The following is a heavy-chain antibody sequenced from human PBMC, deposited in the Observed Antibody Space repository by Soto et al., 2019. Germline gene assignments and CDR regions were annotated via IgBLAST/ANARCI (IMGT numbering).Heavy chain of an antibody. V-gene: IGHV4-38-2*02. Sequence: PSETLSLTCKVSGYLINSGYSWGWIRQSPGEGLEWIGSTSYDGKSYYKPSLKSRVVMSVDLANNQFSLRLRSVTAADTAVYYCARDLSSGYQTFYFDYWGQGTPVTVSS. J-gene: IGHJ4*01. CDR1: GYLINSGYS. CDR3: ARDLSSGYQTFYFDY. CDR2: TSYDGKS. D-gene: IGHD3-22*01.